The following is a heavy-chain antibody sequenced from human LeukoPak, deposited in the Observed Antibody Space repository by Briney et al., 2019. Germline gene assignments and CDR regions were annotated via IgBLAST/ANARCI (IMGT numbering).Heavy chain of an antibody. CDR1: RGTFSSYA. CDR2: IIPIFGTA. D-gene: IGHD6-13*01. V-gene: IGHV1-69*13. CDR3: ARGRDGYSEGGLDP. Sequence: GASVKVSCKASRGTFSSYAISWVRQAPGQGLEWMGGIIPIFGTANYAQKLQGRVTITADESTSTAYMELSSLRSEDTAVYYCARGRDGYSEGGLDPWGQGTLVTVSS. J-gene: IGHJ5*02.